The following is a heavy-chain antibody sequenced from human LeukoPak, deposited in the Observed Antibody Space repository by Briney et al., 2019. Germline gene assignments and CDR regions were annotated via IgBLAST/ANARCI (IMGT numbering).Heavy chain of an antibody. CDR3: ARPSYCVFDNCGYWLDP. D-gene: IGHD2-21*01. CDR1: GYTFTKYL. Sequence: ASVSVSFKTSGYTFTKYLIHWGRQAPGQGGEWVGTINPSGDSTNYAQRFQGRVTLTEDTSTSTVYMELSSLTSEDTAVYYCARPSYCVFDNCGYWLDPWGPGTLITVSS. CDR2: INPSGDST. V-gene: IGHV1-46*01. J-gene: IGHJ5*02.